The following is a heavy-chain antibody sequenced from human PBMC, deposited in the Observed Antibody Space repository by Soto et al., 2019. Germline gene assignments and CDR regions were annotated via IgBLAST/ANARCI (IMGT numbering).Heavy chain of an antibody. V-gene: IGHV3-23*01. Sequence: EVQLLESGGGLVQPGGSLRLSCAASGFTFSSYAMSWVGQAPGKGLEWVSAISGSGGSTYYADSVKGRFTISRDNSKNTLYLQMNSLSAEDTAVYYCANGGYSSSLRKSYYFDYWGQGTLVTVSS. J-gene: IGHJ4*02. CDR1: GFTFSSYA. CDR3: ANGGYSSSLRKSYYFDY. D-gene: IGHD6-13*01. CDR2: ISGSGGST.